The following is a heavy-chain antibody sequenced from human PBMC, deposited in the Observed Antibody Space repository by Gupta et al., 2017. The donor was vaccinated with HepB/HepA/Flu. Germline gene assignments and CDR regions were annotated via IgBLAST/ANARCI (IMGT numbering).Heavy chain of an antibody. D-gene: IGHD3-10*01. V-gene: IGHV3-33*01. CDR1: GFTFSSYG. Sequence: QVQLVESGGGVVQPGRSLRLSCAASGFTFSSYGLHWVRQAPGKGLEWVAVILYDGSNKYYADSVKGRFTISRDNSKNTLYLQMNSLRAEDTAVYYCARGNGRGDYPYYYYYYMDVWGKGTTVTVSS. J-gene: IGHJ6*03. CDR2: ILYDGSNK. CDR3: ARGNGRGDYPYYYYYYMDV.